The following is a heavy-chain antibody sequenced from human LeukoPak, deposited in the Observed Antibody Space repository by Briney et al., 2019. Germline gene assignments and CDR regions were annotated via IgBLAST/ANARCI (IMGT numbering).Heavy chain of an antibody. D-gene: IGHD6-13*01. CDR1: GGSFSGYY. CDR3: ARGPPAGY. Sequence: SETLSLTCAVYGGSFSGYYWSWIRQPPGKRLEWIGEINRSGSTNYNPSLKSRVTVSVDTSKNQFSLKLSSVTAADTAVYYCARGPPAGYWGQGTLVTVSS. J-gene: IGHJ4*02. V-gene: IGHV4-34*01. CDR2: INRSGST.